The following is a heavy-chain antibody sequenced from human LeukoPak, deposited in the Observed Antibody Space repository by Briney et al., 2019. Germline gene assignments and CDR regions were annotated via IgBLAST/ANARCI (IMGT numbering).Heavy chain of an antibody. CDR2: VSYDGSNK. V-gene: IGHV3-30-3*01. CDR3: ARDNNWGSTHY. CDR1: GFTFNTYA. Sequence: QPGGSLRLSCAASGFTFNTYAMHWVRQAPGKGLEWVAVVSYDGSNKYYADSGQGRFTVSRDNSKNTLYLQMNTLRAEDTAVYYCARDNNWGSTHYWGQGTRVTVSS. D-gene: IGHD7-27*01. J-gene: IGHJ4*02.